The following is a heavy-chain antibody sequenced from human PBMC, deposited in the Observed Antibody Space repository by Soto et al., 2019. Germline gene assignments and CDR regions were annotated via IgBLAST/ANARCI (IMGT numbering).Heavy chain of an antibody. J-gene: IGHJ6*02. Sequence: QVQLVESGGGVVQPGRSLRLSCAASGFTFSSYAMHWVRQAPGKGLEWVAVISYDGSNKYYADSVKGRFTISRDNSKNTLYLQMNSLRAEDTAVYYCAREPVVVAATDLYYYYGMDVRGQGTTVTVSS. D-gene: IGHD2-15*01. V-gene: IGHV3-30-3*01. CDR1: GFTFSSYA. CDR3: AREPVVVAATDLYYYYGMDV. CDR2: ISYDGSNK.